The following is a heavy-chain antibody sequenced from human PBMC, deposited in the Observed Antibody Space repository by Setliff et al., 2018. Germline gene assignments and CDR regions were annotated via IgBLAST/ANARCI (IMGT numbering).Heavy chain of an antibody. Sequence: PSETLSLTCAASGGTFSDYYWTWIRQPPGEGLEWIGEINHSGSSRYSPSLRSRVTISVDTSKNQFSLTLTSVTAADTAVYYCARLPNYVWGSPVDYWGQGTQVTVSS. V-gene: IGHV4-34*01. CDR1: GGTFSDYY. CDR3: ARLPNYVWGSPVDY. CDR2: INHSGSS. D-gene: IGHD3-16*01. J-gene: IGHJ4*02.